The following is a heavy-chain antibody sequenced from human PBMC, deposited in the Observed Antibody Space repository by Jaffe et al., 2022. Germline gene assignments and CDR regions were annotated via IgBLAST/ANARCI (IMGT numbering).Heavy chain of an antibody. CDR3: ARVLPRYCSGGSCYFDY. V-gene: IGHV4-4*02. CDR2: IYHSGST. CDR1: GGSISSSNW. D-gene: IGHD2-15*01. Sequence: QVQLQESGPGLVKPSGTLSLTCAVSGGSISSSNWWSWVRQPPGKGLEWIGEIYHSGSTNYNPSLKSRVTISVDKSKNQFSLKLSSVTAADTAVYYCARVLPRYCSGGSCYFDYWGQGTLVTVSS. J-gene: IGHJ4*02.